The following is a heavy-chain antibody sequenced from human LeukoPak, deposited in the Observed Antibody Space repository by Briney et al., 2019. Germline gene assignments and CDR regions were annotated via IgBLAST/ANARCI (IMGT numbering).Heavy chain of an antibody. V-gene: IGHV3-23*01. CDR3: AKASTFGELNRPFDY. CDR1: GFTFSNYA. J-gene: IGHJ4*02. CDR2: FSSSDDTT. Sequence: GGSLRLSCAASGFTFSNYAMSWVRQAPGKGLQWVSGFSSSDDTTYYADSVKGRFTISRDNSKNTLYLQMNSLRAEDTAVYYCAKASTFGELNRPFDYWGQGTLVTVSS. D-gene: IGHD3-10*01.